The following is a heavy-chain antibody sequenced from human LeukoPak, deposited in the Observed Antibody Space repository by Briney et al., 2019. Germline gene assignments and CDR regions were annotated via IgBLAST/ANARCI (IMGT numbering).Heavy chain of an antibody. D-gene: IGHD2-2*01. CDR1: GYTFTSYG. J-gene: IGHJ4*02. V-gene: IGHV1-18*01. Sequence: GASEKVSCKASGYTFTSYGISWVRQAPGQGLEWMGWISAYNGNTNYAQKLQGRVTMTTDTSTSTAYMELRSLRSDDTAVYYCARRYCSSTSCYEGADYWGQGTLVTVSS. CDR3: ARRYCSSTSCYEGADY. CDR2: ISAYNGNT.